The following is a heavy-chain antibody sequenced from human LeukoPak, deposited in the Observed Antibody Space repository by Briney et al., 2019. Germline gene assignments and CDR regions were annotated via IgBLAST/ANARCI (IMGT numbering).Heavy chain of an antibody. J-gene: IGHJ4*02. Sequence: GGSLRLSCAASGFTFSNYEMNWVRQAPGKGLEWFSYISTDGTKTYYAGSVKGRFTISRDNAKNSLYLQMNSLRADDTAVYYCARETIDCGGDCYDYWGQGTLATVSS. CDR3: ARETIDCGGDCYDY. CDR1: GFTFSNYE. CDR2: ISTDGTKT. D-gene: IGHD2-21*01. V-gene: IGHV3-48*03.